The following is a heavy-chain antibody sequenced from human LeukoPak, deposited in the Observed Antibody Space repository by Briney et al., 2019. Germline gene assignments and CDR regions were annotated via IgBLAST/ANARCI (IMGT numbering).Heavy chain of an antibody. CDR2: IYHSGST. CDR1: GYSISSGYY. D-gene: IGHD3-9*01. Sequence: SETLSLTCTVSGYSISSGYYWGWIRQPPGKGLEWIGSIYHSGSTYYNPSLKSRVTISVDTSKNQFSLKLSSVTAADTAVYYCARSLKGLRYFDWSDRYFDNWGQGTLVTVSS. V-gene: IGHV4-38-2*02. J-gene: IGHJ4*02. CDR3: ARSLKGLRYFDWSDRYFDN.